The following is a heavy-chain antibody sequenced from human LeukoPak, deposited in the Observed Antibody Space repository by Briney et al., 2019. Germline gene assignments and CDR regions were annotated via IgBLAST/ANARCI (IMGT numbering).Heavy chain of an antibody. CDR2: MNPHNGNS. D-gene: IGHD5-12*01. V-gene: IGHV1-8*02. CDR1: GYTFTNFE. Sequence: SSVKGSFKASGYTFTNFEINWLRQATGQEPEWMGCMNPHNGNSGSAQKFQGTITMTADTSMRTAYMELSSLKSEDTAVYYCARGGDSIRGFYGYQFWGQGPLVTVSS. CDR3: ARGGDSIRGFYGYQF. J-gene: IGHJ4*02.